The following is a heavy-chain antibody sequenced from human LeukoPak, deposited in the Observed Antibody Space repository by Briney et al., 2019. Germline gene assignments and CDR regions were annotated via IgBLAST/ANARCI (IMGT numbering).Heavy chain of an antibody. CDR1: GGSISSYY. CDR2: IYYSGST. CDR3: ARDRGYSYGYDS. V-gene: IGHV4-59*01. Sequence: PSETLSLTCTVSGGSISSYYWSWIRHPPGKGLEWIGYIYYSGSTNYNPSLKSRVTISVDTSKNQFSLKLSSVTAADTAVYYCARDRGYSYGYDSWGQGTLVTVSS. J-gene: IGHJ5*02. D-gene: IGHD5-18*01.